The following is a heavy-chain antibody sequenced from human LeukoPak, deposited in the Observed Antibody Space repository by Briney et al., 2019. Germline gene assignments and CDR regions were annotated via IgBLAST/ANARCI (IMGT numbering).Heavy chain of an antibody. CDR3: ARDGSSFDS. V-gene: IGHV3-7*01. CDR2: IKQDGSEK. D-gene: IGHD3-10*01. J-gene: IGHJ4*02. Sequence: GGSLRLSCAASAFTFRSYCMSWVRQAPGKGLEWVANIKQDGSEKYYADSVKGRFTISRDNAKKTLSLQMNSLRAEDTAVNYCARDGSSFDSWGQGPLATVSS. CDR1: AFTFRSYC.